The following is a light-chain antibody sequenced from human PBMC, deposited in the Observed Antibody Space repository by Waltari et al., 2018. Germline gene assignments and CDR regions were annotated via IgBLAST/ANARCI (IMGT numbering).Light chain of an antibody. J-gene: IGLJ2*01. CDR3: QVWDTGSDHVI. Sequence: SYVLTQPPSVSVAPGETARISCGGNNIGSISVPWYQQKAGQAPVLVMSYDADRPPGIPERFSGSNSGNTATLTINRVEVGDEADYYCQVWDTGSDHVIFGGGTKLTV. CDR2: YDA. CDR1: NIGSIS. V-gene: IGLV3-21*04.